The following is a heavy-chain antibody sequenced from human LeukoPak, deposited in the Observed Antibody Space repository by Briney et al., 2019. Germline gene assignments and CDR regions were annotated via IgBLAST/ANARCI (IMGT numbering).Heavy chain of an antibody. CDR1: GFTFSTSA. V-gene: IGHV3-23*01. Sequence: GGSLRLSCAASGFTFSTSAKNWARQAPGKGLEWVSGISRSGDTTYYRDSVKGRFTISRDNSKNTLYLQMNSLRAGDTAVYYCAKALGRFVNDAFDIWGQGTMVTVSS. J-gene: IGHJ3*02. D-gene: IGHD1-26*01. CDR2: ISRSGDTT. CDR3: AKALGRFVNDAFDI.